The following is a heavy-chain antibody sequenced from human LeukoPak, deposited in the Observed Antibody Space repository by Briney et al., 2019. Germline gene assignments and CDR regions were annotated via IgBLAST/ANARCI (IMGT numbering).Heavy chain of an antibody. CDR1: GYTFIDYY. D-gene: IGHD3-10*01. CDR2: INPNDGGT. Sequence: ASVKVSCKASGYTFIDYYLFWARQAPGQGLEWMGWINPNDGGTNYAQNFQGRVTMTRDTSINTVYMELSGLRLNDTAVYFCARGTYGSGTYRWFDPWGHGTLVTVSS. V-gene: IGHV1-2*02. CDR3: ARGTYGSGTYRWFDP. J-gene: IGHJ5*02.